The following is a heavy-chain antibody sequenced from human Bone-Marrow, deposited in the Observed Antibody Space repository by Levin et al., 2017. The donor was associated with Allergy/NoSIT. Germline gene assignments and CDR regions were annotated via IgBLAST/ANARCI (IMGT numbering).Heavy chain of an antibody. V-gene: IGHV7-4-1*02. J-gene: IGHJ6*03. CDR1: GYTFTSHA. Sequence: GESLKISCKASGYTFTSHAMNWVRQAPGQGLEWMGWINTNTGNPTYAQGFTGRFVFSLDTSVSTAYLQISSLKAEDTAVYYCARRSEWVVVPGGAYYYYDYMDVWGKGTTVTVSS. D-gene: IGHD2-2*01. CDR2: INTNTGNP. CDR3: ARRSEWVVVPGGAYYYYDYMDV.